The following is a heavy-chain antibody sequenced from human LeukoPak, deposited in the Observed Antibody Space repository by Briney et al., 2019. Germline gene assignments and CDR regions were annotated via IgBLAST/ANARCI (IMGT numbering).Heavy chain of an antibody. V-gene: IGHV3-30*02. CDR2: ILYDGSNK. Sequence: GGSLRLSCAASGFTFSSYGMHWVRQAPGKRLEWVAFILYDGSNKYYADSVKGRFTISRDNSKNTLYLQMNSLRAEDTAVYYCAKSVPTMVRVYFGYRGQGTLVTVSS. CDR3: AKSVPTMVRVYFGY. D-gene: IGHD3-10*01. J-gene: IGHJ4*02. CDR1: GFTFSSYG.